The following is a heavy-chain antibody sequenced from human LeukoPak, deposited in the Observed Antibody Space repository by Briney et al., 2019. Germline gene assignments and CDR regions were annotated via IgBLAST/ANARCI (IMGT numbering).Heavy chain of an antibody. Sequence: PSETLSLTCAVYGGSFSGYYWSWIRQPPGKGQEWIGEINHSGSTNYNPSLKSRVTISVDTSKNQFSLKLSSVTAADTAVYYCATGYCSGGSCYLPFDYWGQGTLVTVSS. J-gene: IGHJ4*02. V-gene: IGHV4-34*01. CDR3: ATGYCSGGSCYLPFDY. D-gene: IGHD2-15*01. CDR1: GGSFSGYY. CDR2: INHSGST.